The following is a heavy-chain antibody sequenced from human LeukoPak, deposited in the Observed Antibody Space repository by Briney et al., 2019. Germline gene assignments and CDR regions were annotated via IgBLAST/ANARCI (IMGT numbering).Heavy chain of an antibody. CDR3: GREPNSWSYPNRFDP. J-gene: IGHJ5*02. CDR1: GGTFSSYA. CDR2: IIPIFGTA. Sequence: ASVKVSCKASGGTFSSYAISWVRQAPGQGLEWMGGIIPIFGTANYAQKFQGRVTITTDESTSTAYMELSSLRSEDTAVYYCGREPNSWSYPNRFDPWGQGTLGTGSS. V-gene: IGHV1-69*05. D-gene: IGHD1-26*01.